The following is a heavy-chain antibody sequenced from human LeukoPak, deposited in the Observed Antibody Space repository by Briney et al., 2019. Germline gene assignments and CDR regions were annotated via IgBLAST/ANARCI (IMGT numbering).Heavy chain of an antibody. V-gene: IGHV4-61*02. Sequence: PSQTLSLTCTVSGGSISSGSYYWSWIRQPAGKGLEWIGRIYTSGSTNYNPSLKSRVTISVDTSKNQFSLRLSSVTAADTAVYYCASSSSWSDYWGQGTLVTVSS. J-gene: IGHJ4*02. CDR1: GGSISSGSYY. CDR3: ASSSSWSDY. CDR2: IYTSGST. D-gene: IGHD6-13*01.